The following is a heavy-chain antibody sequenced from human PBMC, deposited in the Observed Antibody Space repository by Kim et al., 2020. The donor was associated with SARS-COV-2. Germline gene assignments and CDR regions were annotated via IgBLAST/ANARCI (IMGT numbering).Heavy chain of an antibody. V-gene: IGHV3-33*06. CDR1: GFTFSSYG. D-gene: IGHD6-13*01. Sequence: GGSLRLSCAASGFTFSSYGMHWVRQAPGKGLEWVAVIWYDGSNKYYADSVKGRFTISRDNSKNMLYLQMNSLIGEDTAVYYCAKFTSSWYGDYYYYGMDV. CDR2: IWYDGSNK. CDR3: AKFTSSWYGDYYYYGMDV. J-gene: IGHJ6*01.